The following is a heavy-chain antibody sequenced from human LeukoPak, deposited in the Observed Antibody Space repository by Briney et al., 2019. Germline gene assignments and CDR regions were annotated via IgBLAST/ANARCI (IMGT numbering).Heavy chain of an antibody. CDR1: GFTFSSYA. D-gene: IGHD6-19*01. CDR2: ISDSGGNT. J-gene: IGHJ4*02. Sequence: PGGSLRLSCAASGFTFSSYAMSWVRQAPGQGLEWVSAISDSGGNTYYADSVKGRFTISRDNSKNTLYLQMNSLRAEDTAVYYCAKQDIRSSAWYDWGQGTPVTVSS. CDR3: AKQDIRSSAWYD. V-gene: IGHV3-23*01.